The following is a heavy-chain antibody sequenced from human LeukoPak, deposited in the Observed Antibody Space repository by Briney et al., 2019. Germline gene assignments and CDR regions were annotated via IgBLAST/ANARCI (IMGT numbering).Heavy chain of an antibody. V-gene: IGHV3-74*01. CDR2: ISSDGSNT. Sequence: GGSLRLSYAASGFTFSSYWMHWVRQAPGTGLVWVSLISSDGSNTNYADSVKGRFTISRDNAKNTLYLQMNSLRAEDTAVYYCATDVPAASIFGYWGQGTLVTVSS. CDR1: GFTFSSYW. CDR3: ATDVPAASIFGY. D-gene: IGHD2-2*01. J-gene: IGHJ4*02.